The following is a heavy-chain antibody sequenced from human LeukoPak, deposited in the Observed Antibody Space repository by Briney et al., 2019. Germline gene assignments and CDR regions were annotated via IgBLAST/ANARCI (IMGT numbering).Heavy chain of an antibody. J-gene: IGHJ4*02. Sequence: GGSLRLSCAASGFTFSDYAMHWVRQAPGKGLEWVAVLSYGGTNKYYADSVKGRFTISRDNSKNTMFLQMNSLRAEDTAVYHCARDLSPVVRASPMGYWGQGTLVTVSS. CDR2: LSYGGTNK. V-gene: IGHV3-30-3*01. D-gene: IGHD3-10*01. CDR1: GFTFSDYA. CDR3: ARDLSPVVRASPMGY.